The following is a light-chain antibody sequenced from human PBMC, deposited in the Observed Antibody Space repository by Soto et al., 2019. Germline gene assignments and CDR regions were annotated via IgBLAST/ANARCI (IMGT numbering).Light chain of an antibody. V-gene: IGLV2-14*01. CDR2: DVS. Sequence: QSVLTQPASVSGSPGQSITISCTGTSSDVGGYNYVSWYQQHPGKAPKLMIYDVSNRPSGVSNRVSGSKSGNTSSLTISGLQAEDEADYYCSSYTSSSFVVFGGGTELTVL. CDR3: SSYTSSSFVV. J-gene: IGLJ2*01. CDR1: SSDVGGYNY.